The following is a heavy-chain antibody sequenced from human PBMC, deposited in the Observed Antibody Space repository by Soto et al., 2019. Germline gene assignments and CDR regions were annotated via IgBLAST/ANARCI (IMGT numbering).Heavy chain of an antibody. CDR1: GFTFSSYA. J-gene: IGHJ1*01. CDR2: ISGSGGST. V-gene: IGHV3-23*01. Sequence: GGSLRLSCAASGFTFSSYAMSWVRQAPGKGLEWVSAISGSGGSTYYADSVKGRFTISRDNSKNTLYLQMNSLRAEETAVYYCAKGSTIVVVPAATDYDFWSGLTEYFQHWGQGTLVTVSS. CDR3: AKGSTIVVVPAATDYDFWSGLTEYFQH. D-gene: IGHD2-2*01.